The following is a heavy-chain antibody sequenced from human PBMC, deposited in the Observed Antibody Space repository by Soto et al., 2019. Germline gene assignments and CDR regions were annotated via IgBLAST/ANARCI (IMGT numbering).Heavy chain of an antibody. CDR3: ARAPVQPLLRRPSYFDY. CDR1: GFTFSSYW. V-gene: IGHV3-7*01. CDR2: IKQDGSEK. Sequence: GGSLRLSCAASGFTFSSYWMSWVRQAPGKGLEWVANIKQDGSEKYYVDSVKGRFTISRDNAKNSLYLQMNSLRAEDTAVYYCARAPVQPLLRRPSYFDYWGQGPLVTLSS. D-gene: IGHD2-21*02. J-gene: IGHJ4*02.